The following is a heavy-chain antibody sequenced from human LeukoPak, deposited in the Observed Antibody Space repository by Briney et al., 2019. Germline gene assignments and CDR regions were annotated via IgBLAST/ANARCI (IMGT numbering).Heavy chain of an antibody. V-gene: IGHV3-48*03. CDR1: GFTFSSYA. D-gene: IGHD2-21*02. CDR2: IGRSAITI. Sequence: GGSLRLSCAASGFTFSSYAMSWVRQAPGKGLEWVSYIGRSAITIYYADSVKGRFTISRDDAKNSLYLQVNSLRAEDTAVYYCARSGAYYYFDYWGQGTLVTVSS. J-gene: IGHJ4*02. CDR3: ARSGAYYYFDY.